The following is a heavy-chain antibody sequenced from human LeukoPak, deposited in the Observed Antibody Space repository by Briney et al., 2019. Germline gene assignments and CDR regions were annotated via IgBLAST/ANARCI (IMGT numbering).Heavy chain of an antibody. CDR2: INHSGST. D-gene: IGHD2-8*02. CDR3: ARLLVGDI. J-gene: IGHJ3*02. V-gene: IGHV4-34*01. CDR1: GFTFSDYY. Sequence: PGGSLRLSCAASGFTFSDYYMSWIRQPPGKGLEWIGEINHSGSTNYNPSLKSRVIISVDTSKNQFSLKLSSVTAADTAVYYCARLLVGDIWGQGTMVTVSS.